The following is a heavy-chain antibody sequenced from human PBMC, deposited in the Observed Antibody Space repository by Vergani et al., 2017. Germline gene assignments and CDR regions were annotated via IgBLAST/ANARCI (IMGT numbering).Heavy chain of an antibody. J-gene: IGHJ4*02. D-gene: IGHD2-21*02. CDR2: IYWNGDK. Sequence: HITLEESGPSVVKPTQTLTLTCTFSGFTLSLSGMGVGWIRQPPGKALEWLALIYWNGDKRYNSSLKSRVTIAQGASENQIVLTLTSVEPGDTATYFCAHMGGEFGGDSEYWGQGKTGHRLL. CDR1: GFTLSLSGMG. CDR3: AHMGGEFGGDSEY. V-gene: IGHV2-5*01.